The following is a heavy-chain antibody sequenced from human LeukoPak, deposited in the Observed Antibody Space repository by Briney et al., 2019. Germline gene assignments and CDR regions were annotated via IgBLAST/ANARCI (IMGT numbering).Heavy chain of an antibody. D-gene: IGHD4-17*01. V-gene: IGHV3-7*01. Sequence: GGSLRLSCVASGFPFSSYWMTWVRQAPGKGLEWVANIKQDGSKKSYVDSVKGRFTISRDNSKNTLYLQMNSLRAEDTAVYYCARDKRGGDYDYFDYWGQGTLVTVSS. CDR3: ARDKRGGDYDYFDY. CDR2: IKQDGSKK. J-gene: IGHJ4*02. CDR1: GFPFSSYW.